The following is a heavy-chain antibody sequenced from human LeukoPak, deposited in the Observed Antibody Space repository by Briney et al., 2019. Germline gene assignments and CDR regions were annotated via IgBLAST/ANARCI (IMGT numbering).Heavy chain of an antibody. Sequence: GGSLRLSCGASGFSFTTYWMSWVRQAPGKGLEWVANINQDGSERYYVDSVKGRFTISRDNAKNSLYLQMNSLRAEDTAVYYCARDYLAGTTFQMQGPLDYWGQGTLVTVSS. D-gene: IGHD1-7*01. CDR1: GFSFTTYW. CDR3: ARDYLAGTTFQMQGPLDY. J-gene: IGHJ4*02. V-gene: IGHV3-7*01. CDR2: INQDGSER.